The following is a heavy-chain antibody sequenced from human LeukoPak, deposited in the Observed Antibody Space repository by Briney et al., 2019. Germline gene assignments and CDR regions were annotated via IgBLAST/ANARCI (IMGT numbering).Heavy chain of an antibody. Sequence: GGSLRLSCAASGFTFSNYWMNWVRQAPGKGLEWVANIKRDGGEKYYVDSVKGRFTISRDESSLFLQMNSLRAEDTAVYYCARDSSTVTTHPFYYFDYWGQGTLVTVSS. J-gene: IGHJ4*02. CDR1: GFTFSNYW. CDR2: IKRDGGEK. D-gene: IGHD4-17*01. V-gene: IGHV3-7*03. CDR3: ARDSSTVTTHPFYYFDY.